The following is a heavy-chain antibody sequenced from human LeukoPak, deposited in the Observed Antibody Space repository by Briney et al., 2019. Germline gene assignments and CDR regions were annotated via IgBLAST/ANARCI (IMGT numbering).Heavy chain of an antibody. CDR3: ARGGLGDY. Sequence: GGSLRLSCAASGFTFSSFWMHWVRQAPGKGLVWVSGINSDGSSTNYADSVKGRFTISRDNAKNTLYLQMNSLRAEDTAVYYCARGGLGDYWGQGTLVTVSS. D-gene: IGHD7-27*01. CDR1: GFTFSSFW. V-gene: IGHV3-74*01. J-gene: IGHJ4*02. CDR2: INSDGSST.